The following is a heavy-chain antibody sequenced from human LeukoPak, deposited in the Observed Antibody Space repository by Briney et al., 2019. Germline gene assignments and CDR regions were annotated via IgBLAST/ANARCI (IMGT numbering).Heavy chain of an antibody. D-gene: IGHD3-22*01. V-gene: IGHV3-7*03. J-gene: IGHJ6*03. CDR2: INEDGSEK. Sequence: PGGSLRLSCAASGFTFSKFWMSWVRQAPGKGLEWVANINEDGSEKYYVDSVKGRFTISRDNAKNSLYLQMNSLRAEDTAVYYCARVGVGYYDSSGYYYRGYYYYYYMDVWGKGTTVTISS. CDR3: ARVGVGYYDSSGYYYRGYYYYYYMDV. CDR1: GFTFSKFW.